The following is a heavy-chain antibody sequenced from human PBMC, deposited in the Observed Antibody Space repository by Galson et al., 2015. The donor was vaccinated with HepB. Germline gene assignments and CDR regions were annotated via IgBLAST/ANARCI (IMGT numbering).Heavy chain of an antibody. J-gene: IGHJ5*02. V-gene: IGHV3-21*01. D-gene: IGHD6-19*01. Sequence: SLRLSCAASGFTFSNYNLNWVRQAPGKGLEWVSSISSSSSYIYYADSVKGRFTTSRDNAKNSLYLQMNSLRAEDTAVYYCARGAVAGTQRFDPWGQGTLVTVSS. CDR2: ISSSSSYI. CDR3: ARGAVAGTQRFDP. CDR1: GFTFSNYN.